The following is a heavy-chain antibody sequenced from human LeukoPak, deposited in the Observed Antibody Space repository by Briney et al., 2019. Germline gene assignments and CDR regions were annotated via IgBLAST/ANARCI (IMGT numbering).Heavy chain of an antibody. CDR1: GFTFSTYW. J-gene: IGHJ4*02. CDR2: IKEDGSEK. CDR3: ARDKPVRNSYGSVFDY. D-gene: IGHD5-18*01. Sequence: GGSLRLSCAASGFTFSTYWMSWVRQAPGKGLEWVANIKEDGSEKYYVDSVKGRFTISRDNAKNSLYLQMNSLRAEDTAVYYCARDKPVRNSYGSVFDYWGQGTLVTVSS. V-gene: IGHV3-7*05.